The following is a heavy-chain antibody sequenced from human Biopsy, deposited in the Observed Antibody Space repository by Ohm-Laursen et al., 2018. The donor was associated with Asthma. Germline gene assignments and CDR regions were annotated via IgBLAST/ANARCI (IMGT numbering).Heavy chain of an antibody. CDR1: GGSINNFY. CDR2: VYYSGST. CDR3: ARGVDRVTGLLDHFDS. D-gene: IGHD2-21*02. J-gene: IGHJ4*02. V-gene: IGHV4-59*07. Sequence: SDTLSLTCPVSGGSINNFYWSWIRQPPRKGLESIGHVYYSGSTNYNPSLKSRVTISIDASKNQFSLKLTSVTAADTAVYYCARGVDRVTGLLDHFDSWGQGTLVTVSS.